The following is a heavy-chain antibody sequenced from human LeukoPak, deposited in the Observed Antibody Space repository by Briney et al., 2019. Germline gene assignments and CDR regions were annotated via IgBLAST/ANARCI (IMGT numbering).Heavy chain of an antibody. V-gene: IGHV4-59*08. CDR3: ARLLRSGSYYNNYFDY. J-gene: IGHJ4*02. D-gene: IGHD3-10*01. CDR2: IYYSGST. CDR1: GGSISSYY. Sequence: SETLSLTCTVSGGSISSYYWSWIRQPPGKGLEWIGYIYYSGSTNYNPSLKSRVTISVDTSKNQFSLKLSSVTAADTAVYYCARLLRSGSYYNNYFDYWGQGTLVTVSS.